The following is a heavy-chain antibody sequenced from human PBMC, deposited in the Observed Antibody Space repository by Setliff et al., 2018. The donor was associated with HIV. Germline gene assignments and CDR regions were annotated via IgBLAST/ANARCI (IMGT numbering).Heavy chain of an antibody. CDR2: IYLSGST. D-gene: IGHD3-22*01. Sequence: SETLSLTCAVSGYSISGSYYWAWIRQPPGKGLEWIANIYLSGSTNYNPSLKGRVTISLDTSKNQFSLKLSSVTAADTAVYYCASRVYYYDDSATLREEGFVPWGQGTLVTVSS. CDR3: ASRVYYYDDSATLREEGFVP. CDR1: GYSISGSYY. V-gene: IGHV4-38-2*01. J-gene: IGHJ5*02.